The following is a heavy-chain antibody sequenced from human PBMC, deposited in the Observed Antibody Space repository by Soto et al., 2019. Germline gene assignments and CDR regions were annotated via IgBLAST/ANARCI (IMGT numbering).Heavy chain of an antibody. D-gene: IGHD6-13*01. J-gene: IGHJ3*02. Sequence: ASVKVSCKASGGTFSSYAISWVRQAPGQGLEWMGGIIPIFGTANYAQKFQGRVTITADESTSTAYMELSSLRSEDTAVYYCAREGVISDDAFDIWGQGTMVNVSS. V-gene: IGHV1-69*13. CDR2: IIPIFGTA. CDR1: GGTFSSYA. CDR3: AREGVISDDAFDI.